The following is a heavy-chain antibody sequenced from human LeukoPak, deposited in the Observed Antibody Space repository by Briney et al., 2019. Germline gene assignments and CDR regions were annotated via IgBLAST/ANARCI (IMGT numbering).Heavy chain of an antibody. CDR3: ARGSGYSRDYFDY. CDR1: GGSISSGGHY. V-gene: IGHV4-30-2*01. D-gene: IGHD5-12*01. Sequence: SETLSLTCTVSGGSISSGGHYWSWIRQPPGKGLEWIGYIYHSGSTYYNPSLKSPVTISLDTSKNQFSLKLRSVTPADTAVYYCARGSGYSRDYFDYWGQGTLVTVSS. J-gene: IGHJ4*02. CDR2: IYHSGST.